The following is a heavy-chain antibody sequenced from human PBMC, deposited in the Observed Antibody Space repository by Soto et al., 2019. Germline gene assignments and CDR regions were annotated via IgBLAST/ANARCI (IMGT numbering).Heavy chain of an antibody. CDR3: AIDLRTVTVPGDDYYYGMDV. D-gene: IGHD4-17*01. J-gene: IGHJ6*02. CDR2: IIPIFGTA. Sequence: GASVKVSCKASVGTFSSYAISWVRQAPGQGLEWMGGIIPIFGTANYAQKFQGRVTITADKSTSTAYMELSSLRSEDTAVYYCAIDLRTVTVPGDDYYYGMDVWGQGTTVTVSS. V-gene: IGHV1-69*06. CDR1: VGTFSSYA.